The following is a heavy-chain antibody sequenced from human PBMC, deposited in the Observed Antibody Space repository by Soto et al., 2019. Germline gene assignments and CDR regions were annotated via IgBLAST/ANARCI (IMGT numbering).Heavy chain of an antibody. CDR2: IYYSGST. Sequence: SETLSLTCTVSGGSISSGGYYWSWIRQHPGKGLEWIGYIYYSGSTYYNPSLKSRVTISVDTSKNQFSLKLSSVTAADTAVYYCARVGIIVVVPAAIDYWGQGTLVTVSS. CDR3: ARVGIIVVVPAAIDY. CDR1: GGSISSGGYY. D-gene: IGHD2-2*01. J-gene: IGHJ4*02. V-gene: IGHV4-31*03.